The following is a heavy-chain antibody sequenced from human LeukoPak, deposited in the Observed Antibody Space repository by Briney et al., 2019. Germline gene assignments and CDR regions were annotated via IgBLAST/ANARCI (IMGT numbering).Heavy chain of an antibody. D-gene: IGHD2-2*01. Sequence: GGSLRLCCGGSRFKLYTYRVNWVRQARGKVLEWVSSISSSGSDMYYVDSVNGRFTNYTDNAQNSLILQVYSPRAEASAVYYSARTAHYADTAFSSGYYYYSYPMDVWGQGTTVTVSS. J-gene: IGHJ6*02. CDR1: RFKLYTYR. CDR2: ISSSGSDM. V-gene: IGHV3-21*01. CDR3: ARTAHYADTAFSSGYYYYSYPMDV.